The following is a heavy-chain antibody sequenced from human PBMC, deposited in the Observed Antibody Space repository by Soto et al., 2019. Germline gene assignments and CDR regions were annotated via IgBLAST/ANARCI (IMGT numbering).Heavy chain of an antibody. D-gene: IGHD3-22*01. V-gene: IGHV3-53*01. CDR1: GITVSSYY. J-gene: IGHJ4*02. CDR2: IYAGTIT. Sequence: EVQLVESGGGLIQPGGSLRLSCAVSGITVSSYYMSWVRQAAGKGLEWVSVIYAGTITYYADSVKGRFTIYRDNSKNTQNLEMNSLRVEDTAVYYCARIPYDNSGTIFDYWGQGTLVTVSS. CDR3: ARIPYDNSGTIFDY.